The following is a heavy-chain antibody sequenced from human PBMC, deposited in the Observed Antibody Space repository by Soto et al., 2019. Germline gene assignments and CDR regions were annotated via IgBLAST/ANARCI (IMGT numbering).Heavy chain of an antibody. Sequence: GGSLRLSCAASGFIFSKAWMSWVRQAPGKGLEWVGRIKTKSDVGTTDYATPVKGRFTISRDDSKNMVCLQMNSLRTEDTAVYYCTTDTKCGNGGCYPYYYGVDVWGQGTTVTVSS. CDR1: GFIFSKAW. CDR3: TTDTKCGNGGCYPYYYGVDV. V-gene: IGHV3-15*01. J-gene: IGHJ6*02. CDR2: IKTKSDVGTT. D-gene: IGHD2-15*01.